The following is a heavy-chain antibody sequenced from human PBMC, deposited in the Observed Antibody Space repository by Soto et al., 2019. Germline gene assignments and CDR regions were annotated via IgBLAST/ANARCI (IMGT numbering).Heavy chain of an antibody. Sequence: SETLSLTCVVSGGSVSSDNWWTWVRQTPGRGLGWIGEIYHRGYSNYNPSLRSRVTISLDKSKNEISLTLNSVSAADTAVYFCARVHSFRFAVARSGGRSLDYCCKGFLVTVS. CDR1: GGSVSSDNW. J-gene: IGHJ4*02. CDR2: IYHRGYS. V-gene: IGHV4-4*02. CDR3: ARVHSFRFAVARSGGRSLDY. D-gene: IGHD2-2*01.